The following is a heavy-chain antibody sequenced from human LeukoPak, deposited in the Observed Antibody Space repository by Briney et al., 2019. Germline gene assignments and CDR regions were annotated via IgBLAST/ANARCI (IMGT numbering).Heavy chain of an antibody. V-gene: IGHV1-2*02. CDR3: ARGSSGWYSHFDY. D-gene: IGHD6-19*01. Sequence: GASVKVSCKASGYTFTGYYIHWVRQAPGQGLEWMGWIHPNRGNTNYALEFQGRVTMTRDTSTSTVYMELSSLRSEDMAVYYCARGSSGWYSHFDYWGQGTLVTVSS. J-gene: IGHJ4*02. CDR2: IHPNRGNT. CDR1: GYTFTGYY.